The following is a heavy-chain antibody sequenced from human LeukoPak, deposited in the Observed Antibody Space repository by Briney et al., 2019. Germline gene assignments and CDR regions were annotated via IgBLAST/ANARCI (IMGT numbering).Heavy chain of an antibody. V-gene: IGHV1-18*01. D-gene: IGHD2-15*01. Sequence: GASVKVSCKASGYTFTSYGISWVRQAPGQGLEWMGWISAYNGNTNYAQKLQGRVTMTTDTSTSTAYMELRSLRSDDTAVCYCAREAWVGCSGGSCYSDPSNWFDPWGQGTLVTVSS. CDR2: ISAYNGNT. CDR1: GYTFTSYG. J-gene: IGHJ5*02. CDR3: AREAWVGCSGGSCYSDPSNWFDP.